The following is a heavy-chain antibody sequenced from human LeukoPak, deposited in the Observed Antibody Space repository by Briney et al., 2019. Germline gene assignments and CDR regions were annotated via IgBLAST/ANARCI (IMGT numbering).Heavy chain of an antibody. D-gene: IGHD5-24*01. CDR3: ARHAIEMATIVSFDY. V-gene: IGHV4-4*02. Sequence: PSETLSLTCTVSGGSISPNWWSWVRQPPGKGLQWIGEIKDSGRTNYNTSLTGRVAMSIDTSKNQFSLNLTSVTAADTAVYYCARHAIEMATIVSFDYWGQGTLVTVSS. CDR1: GGSISPNW. CDR2: IKDSGRT. J-gene: IGHJ4*02.